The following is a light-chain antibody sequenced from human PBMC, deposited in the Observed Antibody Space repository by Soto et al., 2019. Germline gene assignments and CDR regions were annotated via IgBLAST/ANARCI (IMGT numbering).Light chain of an antibody. J-gene: IGKJ1*01. V-gene: IGKV1-5*01. CDR3: QQYNSYWT. Sequence: DIQMTLSPSTLSASVGDRVTITCRASQSISSWLAWYQQKPGKAPNLLIYDASTLESGVPSRFSGSGSGTEFTLTISSLQPDDFATYYCQQYNSYWTFGQGTKVDIK. CDR1: QSISSW. CDR2: DAS.